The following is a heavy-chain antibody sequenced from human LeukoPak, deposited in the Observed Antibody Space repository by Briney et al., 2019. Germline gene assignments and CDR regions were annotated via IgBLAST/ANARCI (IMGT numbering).Heavy chain of an antibody. CDR1: GFTFSSYA. J-gene: IGHJ4*02. CDR2: ISGSGGST. D-gene: IGHD2-21*02. Sequence: PGGSLRLSCAASGFTFSSYAMSWVRQAPGKGLEWVSAISGSGGSTYYADSVKGRFTISRDNSKNTLYLQMNSLRAEDTAVYYCAKEPFVVVTAILRWFYFDYWGREPWSPSPQ. V-gene: IGHV3-23*01. CDR3: AKEPFVVVTAILRWFYFDY.